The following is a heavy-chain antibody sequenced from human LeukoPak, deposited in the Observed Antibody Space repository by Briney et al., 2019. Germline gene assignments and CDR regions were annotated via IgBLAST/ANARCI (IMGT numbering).Heavy chain of an antibody. CDR3: ARLSDYDVNNWFDP. CDR2: IYTSGST. D-gene: IGHD4-17*01. CDR1: GGSISSYY. J-gene: IGHJ5*02. V-gene: IGHV4-4*07. Sequence: PSETHSLTHSVSGGSISSYYWSWIRPPAGKGLDWIGRIYTSGSTNYNPSLKSRVTMSVDTSKNQFSLKLSSVTAADTAVYYCARLSDYDVNNWFDPWGQGTLVTVSS.